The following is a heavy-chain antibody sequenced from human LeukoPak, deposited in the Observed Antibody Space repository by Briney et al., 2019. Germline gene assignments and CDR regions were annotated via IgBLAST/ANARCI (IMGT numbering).Heavy chain of an antibody. D-gene: IGHD4-23*01. CDR3: ARAVGGNEGGDY. CDR2: INSDGSST. Sequence: PGRSLRLSCAASGFTFSSYWMHWVRQAPGKGLVWVSRINSDGSSTSYADSVKGRFTISRDNAKNTLYLQMNSLRAEDTAVYYCARAVGGNEGGDYWGQGTLVTVSS. J-gene: IGHJ4*02. V-gene: IGHV3-74*01. CDR1: GFTFSSYW.